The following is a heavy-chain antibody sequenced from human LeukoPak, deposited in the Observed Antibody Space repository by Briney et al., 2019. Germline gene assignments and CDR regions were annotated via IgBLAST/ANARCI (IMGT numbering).Heavy chain of an antibody. CDR2: IKQDGSET. J-gene: IGHJ4*02. Sequence: GGSLRLSCAASGFIFTTYWMTWVRQAPGKGLEWVANIKQDGSETYYVDSVKGRFTIFRDNTKNSLYLQMINLRAEDTAVYYCARGGARGYSYGSFFDYWGQGTLVTVSS. CDR3: ARGGARGYSYGSFFDY. D-gene: IGHD5-18*01. CDR1: GFIFTTYW. V-gene: IGHV3-7*01.